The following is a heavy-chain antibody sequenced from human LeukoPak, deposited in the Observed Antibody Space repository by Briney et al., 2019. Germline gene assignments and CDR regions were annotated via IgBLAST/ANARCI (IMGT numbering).Heavy chain of an antibody. CDR2: INHSGST. CDR1: GGSFSGYY. V-gene: IGHV4-34*01. CDR3: ARFYDILTGYNWFDP. Sequence: PSETLSLTCAVYGGSFSGYYWSWIRQPPGKGLEWIREINHSGSTNYNPSLKSRVTISVDTSKNQFSLKLSSVTAADTAVYYCARFYDILTGYNWFDPWGQGTLVTVSS. J-gene: IGHJ5*02. D-gene: IGHD3-9*01.